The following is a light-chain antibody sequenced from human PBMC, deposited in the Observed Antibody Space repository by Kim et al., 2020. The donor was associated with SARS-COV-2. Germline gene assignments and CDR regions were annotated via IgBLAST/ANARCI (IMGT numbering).Light chain of an antibody. CDR1: QRVSSSY. CDR3: QKYGSSSFT. J-gene: IGKJ2*01. Sequence: LPPTEKATLSGRASQRVSSSYLTWYQHKPGPAPKLLIYGASNRGTGIPDRFSGSGSGTGFTLTISRLEPGDFAGYYCQKYGSSSFTFGQGTKLEI. V-gene: IGKV3-20*01. CDR2: GAS.